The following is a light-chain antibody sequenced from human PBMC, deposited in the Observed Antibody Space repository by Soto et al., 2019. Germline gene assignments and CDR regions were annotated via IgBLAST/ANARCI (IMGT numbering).Light chain of an antibody. Sequence: QSVLAQPPSASGSPGQSVAISCTGTSSDVGGYNYVSWYQQHPGKAPKLMIYEVNKRPSGVPDRFSGSKSGNTASLTVSGLQAEDEADYYCSSYAGSSNVFGTGINFTVL. J-gene: IGLJ1*01. CDR3: SSYAGSSNV. CDR2: EVN. V-gene: IGLV2-8*01. CDR1: SSDVGGYNY.